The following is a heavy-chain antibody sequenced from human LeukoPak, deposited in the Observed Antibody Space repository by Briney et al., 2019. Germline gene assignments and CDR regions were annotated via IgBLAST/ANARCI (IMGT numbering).Heavy chain of an antibody. CDR3: ARVYYSSSYDYWYFDL. J-gene: IGHJ2*01. CDR2: IFYNGNT. CDR1: GGSISTYY. D-gene: IGHD6-13*01. Sequence: SETLSLTCTVSGGSISTYYWSWIRQPPGKGLEWIAYIFYNGNTKYNPSLKSRVTISVDTSKNQFSLKLSSVTAADTAVYYCARVYYSSSYDYWYFDLWGRGTLVTVSS. V-gene: IGHV4-59*01.